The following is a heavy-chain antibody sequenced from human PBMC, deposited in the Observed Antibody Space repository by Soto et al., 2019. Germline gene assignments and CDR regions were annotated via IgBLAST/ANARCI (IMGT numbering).Heavy chain of an antibody. CDR1: GGSISSGGYY. J-gene: IGHJ5*02. D-gene: IGHD2-15*01. V-gene: IGHV4-31*03. CDR3: ARDQGYCSGGSCYGSNNWFDP. Sequence: TLSLTCTVSGGSISSGGYYWSWIRQHPGKGLEWIGYIYYSGSTYYNPSLKSRVTISVDTSKNQFSLKLSSVTAADTAVYYCARDQGYCSGGSCYGSNNWFDPWGQGTLVTVSS. CDR2: IYYSGST.